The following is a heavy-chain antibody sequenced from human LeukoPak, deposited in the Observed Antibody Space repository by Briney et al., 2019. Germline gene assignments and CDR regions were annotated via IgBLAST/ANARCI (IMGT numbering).Heavy chain of an antibody. CDR2: IWYDGSNK. Sequence: GRSLRLSCAASGFTFSSYGMHWVRQAPGKGLEWVAVIWYDGSNKYYADSVKGRFTISRGNSKNTLYLQMNSLRAEDTAVYYCARDRIVGSGSYYNVIDYWGQETLVTVSS. J-gene: IGHJ4*02. V-gene: IGHV3-33*01. CDR1: GFTFSSYG. D-gene: IGHD3-10*01. CDR3: ARDRIVGSGSYYNVIDY.